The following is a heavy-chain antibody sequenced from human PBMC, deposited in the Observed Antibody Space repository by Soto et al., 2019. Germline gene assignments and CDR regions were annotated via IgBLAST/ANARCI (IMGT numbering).Heavy chain of an antibody. CDR1: GGLISRYY. CDR3: AREDMFLSYRASPDAFSI. CDR2: IYYSGST. J-gene: IGHJ3*02. Sequence: SETLSVPWTVSGGLISRYYWIGCRQPPGKGLEWIGYIYYSGSTNYNPSLKSRVTISVDTSKNQFSLKLSSVTAADTAVYYCAREDMFLSYRASPDAFSIRGQRTTVTVS. V-gene: IGHV4-59*01. D-gene: IGHD2-15*01.